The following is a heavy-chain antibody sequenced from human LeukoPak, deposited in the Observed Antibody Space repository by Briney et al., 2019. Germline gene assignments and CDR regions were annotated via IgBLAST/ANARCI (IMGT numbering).Heavy chain of an antibody. Sequence: GGSLRLSCITSGFVFRPYGMHWVRQAPGKGLEWVAVISYDGSNKYYADSVKGRFTISRDNSKNTLYLQMNSLRAEDTAVYYCAKTGLIVVVVGVLDYWGQGTLVTVSS. J-gene: IGHJ4*02. CDR3: AKTGLIVVVVGVLDY. CDR2: ISYDGSNK. V-gene: IGHV3-30*18. D-gene: IGHD2-15*01. CDR1: GFVFRPYG.